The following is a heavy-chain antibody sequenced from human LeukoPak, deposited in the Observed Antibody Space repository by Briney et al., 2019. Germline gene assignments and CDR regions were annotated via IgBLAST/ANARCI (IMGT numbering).Heavy chain of an antibody. V-gene: IGHV1-69-2*01. CDR3: VTEASYYYDSSGYSSSFDY. J-gene: IGHJ4*02. Sequence: ASVKVSCKVSGYTFTDYYMHWVPQAPGKGLEWVGLVDPEAGETIYAEKFQGRVTITADTSTDTAYMELSSLRSEDTAVYYCVTEASYYYDSSGYSSSFDYWGQGTLVTVSS. CDR2: VDPEAGET. CDR1: GYTFTDYY. D-gene: IGHD3-22*01.